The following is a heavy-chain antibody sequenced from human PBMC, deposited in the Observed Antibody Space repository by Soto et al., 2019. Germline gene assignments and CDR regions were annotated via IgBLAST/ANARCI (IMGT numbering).Heavy chain of an antibody. CDR1: GGTFSSYA. D-gene: IGHD2-8*01. CDR3: ARNGVGNWFDP. CDR2: IIPIFSTP. J-gene: IGHJ5*02. V-gene: IGHV1-69*06. Sequence: QVQLVQSGAEVKKPGSSVKVSCKASGGTFSSYAISWVRQAPGQGLEWMGGIIPIFSTPNYAQKFQGGVTMTTDTSTRTAYMELRSLRSDDTAVYYCARNGVGNWFDPWGQGTLVTVSS.